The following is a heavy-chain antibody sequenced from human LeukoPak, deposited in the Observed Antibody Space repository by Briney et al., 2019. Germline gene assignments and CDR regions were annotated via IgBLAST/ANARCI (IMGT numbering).Heavy chain of an antibody. J-gene: IGHJ4*02. CDR3: ARDGGAYYDFWSGYEEDY. D-gene: IGHD3-3*01. CDR1: GFTFSSSA. CDR2: ISYDGSNK. Sequence: PGGSLRLSCAASGFTFSSSAMHWVRQAPGKGLEWVAVISYDGSNKYYADSVKGRFTISRDNSKNTLYLQMNSLRAEDTAVYYCARDGGAYYDFWSGYEEDYWGQGTLVTVSS. V-gene: IGHV3-30*01.